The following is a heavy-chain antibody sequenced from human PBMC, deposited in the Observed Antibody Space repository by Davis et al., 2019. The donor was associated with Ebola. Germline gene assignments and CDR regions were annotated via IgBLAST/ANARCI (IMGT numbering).Heavy chain of an antibody. CDR2: ISGSGGST. Sequence: PGGSLRLSCAASGFTFSSYAMSWVRQAPGKGLEWVSAISGSGGSTYYADSVKGRFTISRDNYKDTLYLEINSLRAEDTAVYHCAKDMRSAVPGTPDYWGPGTRVTVSS. D-gene: IGHD6-19*01. V-gene: IGHV3-23*01. J-gene: IGHJ4*02. CDR1: GFTFSSYA. CDR3: AKDMRSAVPGTPDY.